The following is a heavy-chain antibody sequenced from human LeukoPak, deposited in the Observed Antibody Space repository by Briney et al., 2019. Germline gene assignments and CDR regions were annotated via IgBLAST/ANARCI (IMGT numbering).Heavy chain of an antibody. V-gene: IGHV1-69*04. J-gene: IGHJ4*02. Sequence: SVKVSCKASGYTFTSYGISWVRQAPGQGLEWMGRIIPILGIANYAQKFQGRVTITADKSTSTAYMELSSLRSEDTAVYYCAREERGGRGYYGSGSYLISNYWGQGTLVTVSS. D-gene: IGHD3-10*01. CDR3: AREERGGRGYYGSGSYLISNY. CDR1: GYTFTSYG. CDR2: IIPILGIA.